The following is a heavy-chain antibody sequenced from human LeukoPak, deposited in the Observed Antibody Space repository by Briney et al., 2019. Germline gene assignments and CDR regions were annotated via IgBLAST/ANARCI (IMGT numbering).Heavy chain of an antibody. CDR1: GFTFSSYA. J-gene: IGHJ4*02. CDR2: ISSSSSYI. Sequence: GGSLRLSCAASGFTFSSYAMSWVRQAPGKGLEWVSSISSSSSYIYYADSVKGRFTISRDNAKNSLYLQMNSLRAEDTAVYYCAPGGGRRDYWGQGTLVTVSS. V-gene: IGHV3-21*01. D-gene: IGHD3-16*01. CDR3: APGGGRRDY.